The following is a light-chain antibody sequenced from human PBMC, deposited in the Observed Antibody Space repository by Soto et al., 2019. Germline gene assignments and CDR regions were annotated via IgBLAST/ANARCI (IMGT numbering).Light chain of an antibody. CDR3: QQYNSYSSLT. CDR1: QTISSW. V-gene: IGKV1-5*03. J-gene: IGKJ5*01. CDR2: KAS. Sequence: DIQMTQSPSTLSGSVGDRVTISCRTSQTISSWLAWYQQKPGKAPKLLIYKASTLKSGVPSRFSGSGSGTEFTLTISSLQPDDFAVYYCQQYNSYSSLTFGGGTRLEIK.